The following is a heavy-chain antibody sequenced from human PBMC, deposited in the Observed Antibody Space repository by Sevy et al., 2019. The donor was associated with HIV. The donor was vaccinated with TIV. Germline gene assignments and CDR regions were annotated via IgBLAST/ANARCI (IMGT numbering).Heavy chain of an antibody. CDR3: ARGQLLQFLEWRSYGLDV. CDR1: GFTFSSHW. J-gene: IGHJ6*02. Sequence: GGSLRLSCAVSGFTFSSHWLFWVRQAPGKGLVWVSHINSHGTITNYADSVKGRFAISRDNTKNTIYLQMNSLRAEDTAVYYCARGQLLQFLEWRSYGLDVWGQGTTVTVSS. CDR2: INSHGTIT. D-gene: IGHD3-3*01. V-gene: IGHV3-74*01.